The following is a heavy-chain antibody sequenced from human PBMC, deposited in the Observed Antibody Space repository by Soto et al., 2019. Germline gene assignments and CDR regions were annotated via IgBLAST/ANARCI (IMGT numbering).Heavy chain of an antibody. Sequence: EVQLLESGGGLVQPGGSLRLSCAASGFTFSSNAMSWVRQGPGKGLEWVSVIGGSGTSTYYADSVRGRFTISRDNSKNTLYLQMNSLRAEDTAVYYCAKDGRGGTWDYWGQGTLVTVSS. J-gene: IGHJ4*02. CDR1: GFTFSSNA. V-gene: IGHV3-23*01. CDR3: AKDGRGGTWDY. CDR2: IGGSGTST. D-gene: IGHD2-15*01.